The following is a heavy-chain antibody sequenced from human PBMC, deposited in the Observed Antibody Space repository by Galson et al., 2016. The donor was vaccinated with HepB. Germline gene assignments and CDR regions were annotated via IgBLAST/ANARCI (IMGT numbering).Heavy chain of an antibody. Sequence: SLRLSCAASGFIVSSNDMSWVRQAPGKGLEWVSVLYSGGSTYYADSVKGRFTISRDNSKNTLYLQMNSLRAVDTAVYYCARAPLEMATIQRGYFDYWGQGTLVTVSS. V-gene: IGHV3-53*05. CDR1: GFIVSSND. CDR2: LYSGGST. J-gene: IGHJ4*02. CDR3: ARAPLEMATIQRGYFDY. D-gene: IGHD5-24*01.